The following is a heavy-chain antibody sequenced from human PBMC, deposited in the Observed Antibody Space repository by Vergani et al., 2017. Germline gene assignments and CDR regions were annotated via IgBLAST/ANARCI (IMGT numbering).Heavy chain of an antibody. CDR1: GGSISNYF. Sequence: QVQLQESGPGLVKPSETLSLTCTVSGGSISNYFWNWIRQPPGKGLEWIGYIYYSGSTNYNPSLKSRVTISVDTSKNQFSLKLSSVTAADTAVYYCARGGYSDGAFWFDPWGQGTLVTVSS. V-gene: IGHV4-59*01. CDR2: IYYSGST. D-gene: IGHD5-18*01. J-gene: IGHJ5*02. CDR3: ARGGYSDGAFWFDP.